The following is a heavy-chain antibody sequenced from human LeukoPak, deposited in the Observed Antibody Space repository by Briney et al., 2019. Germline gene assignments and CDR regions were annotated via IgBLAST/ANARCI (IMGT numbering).Heavy chain of an antibody. D-gene: IGHD3-22*01. CDR1: GGSSSGYY. V-gene: IGHV4-34*01. CDR2: INHSGST. Sequence: SETLSLTCAVYGGSSSGYYWSWIRQPPGKGLEWIGEINHSGSTNYNPSLKSRVTISVDTSKNQFSLKLSSVTAADTAVYYCARRAPYYDSSGYYPTYFDYWGQGTLVTVSS. CDR3: ARRAPYYDSSGYYPTYFDY. J-gene: IGHJ4*02.